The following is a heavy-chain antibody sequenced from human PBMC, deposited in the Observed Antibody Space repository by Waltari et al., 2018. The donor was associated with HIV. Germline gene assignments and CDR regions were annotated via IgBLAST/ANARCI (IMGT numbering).Heavy chain of an antibody. CDR1: GDSITGNY. D-gene: IGHD5-12*01. CDR3: ARGRRWLQFHGHYYFDY. Sequence: QVQLQESGTGLVKPSATLSLTCNVSGDSITGNYWNWIRQPPGKEPEWIGYISYSGITNYTPSLKSRVSMSLVSSKSQFSLKLRSVTALDTAVYYCARGRRWLQFHGHYYFDYWGQGILVTVSS. J-gene: IGHJ4*02. V-gene: IGHV4-59*01. CDR2: ISYSGIT.